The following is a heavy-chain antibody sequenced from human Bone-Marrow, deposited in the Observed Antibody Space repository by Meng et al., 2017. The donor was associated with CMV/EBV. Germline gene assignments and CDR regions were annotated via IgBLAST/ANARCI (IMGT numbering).Heavy chain of an antibody. V-gene: IGHV5-51*01. CDR3: ATLRREGGYYDFWSGYYKSPFDN. D-gene: IGHD3-3*01. Sequence: WISWVRTMHGKGLEWMGFIYPHDSDTRYSPSFQGQVTISADRALTTAYLQWRSLKASDTAMYYCATLRREGGYYDFWSGYYKSPFDNWGQGTLVTVSS. J-gene: IGHJ4*02. CDR1: W. CDR2: IYPHDSDT.